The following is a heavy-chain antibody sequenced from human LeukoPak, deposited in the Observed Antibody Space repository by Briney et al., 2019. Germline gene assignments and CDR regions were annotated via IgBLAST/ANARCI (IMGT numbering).Heavy chain of an antibody. CDR3: ARDLGDFGDY. CDR2: IYSDGGT. V-gene: IGHV3-53*01. J-gene: IGHJ4*02. D-gene: IGHD4-17*01. CDR1: GFTVSRSY. Sequence: QPGGSLRLSCAASGFTVSRSYMSWVRQAPGKGLEWVSVIYSDGGTSYADSVKGRFAISRYNSKNTLYLQMNSLRADDTAVYYCARDLGDFGDYWGQGTLVTVSS.